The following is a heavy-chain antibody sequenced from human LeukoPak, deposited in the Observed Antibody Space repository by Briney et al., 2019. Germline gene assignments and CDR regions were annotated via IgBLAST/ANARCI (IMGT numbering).Heavy chain of an antibody. D-gene: IGHD6-19*01. CDR3: ATEDPSGLDVLLN. Sequence: GASVKVSCKASGYTFTGYYMHWVRQAPGKGLEWMGGFDAENGDIIYAQKLQGRVTMTEDISTDTAYMELSDLRSDDTAVYYCATEDPSGLDVLLNWGQGTMVTVSS. V-gene: IGHV1-24*01. CDR2: FDAENGDI. J-gene: IGHJ3*01. CDR1: GYTFTGYY.